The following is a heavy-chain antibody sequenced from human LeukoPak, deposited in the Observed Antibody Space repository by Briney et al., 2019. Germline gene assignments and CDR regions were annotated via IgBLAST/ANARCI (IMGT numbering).Heavy chain of an antibody. V-gene: IGHV4-38-2*02. Sequence: PSETLSLTCAVSGSSISTDYYWSWIRQPPGKGLEWIGSIHHNGRIYYSPSLKSRATLPLDTSKNQLSLRLSSLTAADTALYFCSRESSSSSDYWGQGTLVTVSS. CDR1: GSSISTDYY. D-gene: IGHD6-6*01. CDR2: IHHNGRI. CDR3: SRESSSSSDY. J-gene: IGHJ4*02.